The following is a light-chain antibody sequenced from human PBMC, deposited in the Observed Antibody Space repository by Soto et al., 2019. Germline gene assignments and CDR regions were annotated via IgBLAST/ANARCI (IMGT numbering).Light chain of an antibody. CDR3: SSYTSSSTSVV. CDR2: DVS. Sequence: QSVLTQPASVSGSPGQSITISCTGTSSDVGGYNYVSWYQQHPGKAAQLMIYDVSNRPSGVSNRFSGSKSGNTASLTISGLQAEDEADYYCSSYTSSSTSVVFGGGTQLTVL. J-gene: IGLJ2*01. V-gene: IGLV2-14*01. CDR1: SSDVGGYNY.